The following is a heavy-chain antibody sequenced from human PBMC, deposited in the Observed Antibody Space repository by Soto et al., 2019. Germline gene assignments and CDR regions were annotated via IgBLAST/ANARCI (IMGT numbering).Heavy chain of an antibody. D-gene: IGHD2-15*01. CDR1: GYSVTSYW. V-gene: IGHV5-10-1*01. Sequence: PGESLKIACKGSGYSVTSYWISWVRQMPGKGLEWMGRIDPIDAYTNYSPSFQGHVTISADKSISTAYLQWSSLKASDTAMYYCARRIFLTEGYCSGGSCYAFDYWGQGTLVTVSS. CDR3: ARRIFLTEGYCSGGSCYAFDY. J-gene: IGHJ4*02. CDR2: IDPIDAYT.